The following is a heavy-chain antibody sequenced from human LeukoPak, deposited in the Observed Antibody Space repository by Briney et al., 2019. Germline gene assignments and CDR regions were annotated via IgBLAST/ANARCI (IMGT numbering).Heavy chain of an antibody. V-gene: IGHV1-46*01. CDR1: GYTFTSYY. CDR3: ARGPPFRGSQGWFDP. CDR2: INPSGGST. J-gene: IGHJ5*02. Sequence: GASVKVSCTASGYTFTSYYMHWVRQAPGQGLEWMGIINPSGGSTSYAQKFQGRVTMTRDTSTSTVYMELSSLRSEDTAVYYCARGPPFRGSQGWFDPWGQGTLVIVSS. D-gene: IGHD1-26*01.